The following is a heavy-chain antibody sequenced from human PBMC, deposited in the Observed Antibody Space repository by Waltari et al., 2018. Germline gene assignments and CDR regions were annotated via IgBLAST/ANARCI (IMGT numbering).Heavy chain of an antibody. D-gene: IGHD3-10*01. CDR2: ISSSGSTI. V-gene: IGHV3-48*03. Sequence: EVQLVESGGGLVQPGGSLRLSCAASGFPFSSYEMNWVRKAPGKGLGWVSYISSSGSTIYYADSVKGRFTISRDNAKNSLYLQMNSLRAEDTAVYYCARQAAGLLWFGELFEDYWGQGTLVTVSS. CDR3: ARQAAGLLWFGELFEDY. CDR1: GFPFSSYE. J-gene: IGHJ4*02.